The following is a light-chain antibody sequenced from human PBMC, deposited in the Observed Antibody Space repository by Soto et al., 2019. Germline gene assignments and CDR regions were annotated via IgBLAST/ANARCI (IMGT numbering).Light chain of an antibody. J-gene: IGKJ3*01. CDR2: AAS. CDR1: QDISSW. V-gene: IGKV1-12*01. Sequence: DLQMTQSPPSVSASVGDRVTITCRASQDISSWLVWYQQKPGKAPKLLIYAASSLQSGIPSRFSGSGSGTDFTLNISSLQPEDFATYYCQQANSFPFTFGPGTKVDIK. CDR3: QQANSFPFT.